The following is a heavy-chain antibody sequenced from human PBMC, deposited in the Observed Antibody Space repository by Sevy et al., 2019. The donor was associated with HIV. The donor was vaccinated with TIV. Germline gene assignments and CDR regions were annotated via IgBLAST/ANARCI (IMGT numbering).Heavy chain of an antibody. D-gene: IGHD3-22*01. Sequence: ASVKVSCKVSGYTLSQLSMHWVRLTPGKGLEWMASFDPQDAKTVYSQKFQGRLSMTEDTSTHTVYMELSSLRSEDTAVYYCATTKDYYESSGDPFDYWGQGTLVTVSS. CDR2: FDPQDAKT. V-gene: IGHV1-24*01. CDR1: GYTLSQLS. CDR3: ATTKDYYESSGDPFDY. J-gene: IGHJ4*02.